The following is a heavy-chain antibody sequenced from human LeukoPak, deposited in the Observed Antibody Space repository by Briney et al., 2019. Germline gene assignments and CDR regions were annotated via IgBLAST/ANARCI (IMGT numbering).Heavy chain of an antibody. D-gene: IGHD2-8*01. CDR1: GYTFTGYY. J-gene: IGHJ4*02. V-gene: IGHV1-8*03. Sequence: ASVKVSCKASGYTFTGYYMHWVRQAPGQGLEWMGWMNPNSGNTGYAQKFQGRVTITRNTSISTAYMELSSLRSEDTAVYYCARGLLAGEMVYAIPGRGAAAGNIDYWGQGTLVTVSS. CDR2: MNPNSGNT. CDR3: ARGLLAGEMVYAIPGRGAAAGNIDY.